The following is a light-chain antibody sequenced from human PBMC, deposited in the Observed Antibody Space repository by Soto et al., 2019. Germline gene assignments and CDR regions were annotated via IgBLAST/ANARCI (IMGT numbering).Light chain of an antibody. CDR2: EVS. Sequence: QSALTQPAPVSGSAGQSIPISCTGTSSDVGGYNYFSWYQQHPGKAPKLPLSEVSKRPSGVSDRFSGSKSGNTAPLTMSGLQTQDEADYYCSSFTSAYTFVFGTGTKVTVL. CDR3: SSFTSAYTFV. J-gene: IGLJ1*01. CDR1: SSDVGGYNY. V-gene: IGLV2-14*01.